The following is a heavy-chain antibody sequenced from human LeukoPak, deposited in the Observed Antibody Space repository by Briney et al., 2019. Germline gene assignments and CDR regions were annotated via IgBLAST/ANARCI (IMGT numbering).Heavy chain of an antibody. CDR2: NQNP. D-gene: IGHD3-9*01. Sequence: PGGSLRLSCAASGFTFSSYSMNWVRQAPGKGLEWIGHNQNPSYNLSLKSRVVISIHTSRNQFSLTLNTVTAADTATYFCVTYFVNGGGRGHWGPGALVTVSS. V-gene: IGHV4-59*01. CDR3: VTYFVNGGGRGH. CDR1: GFTFSSYS. J-gene: IGHJ4*02.